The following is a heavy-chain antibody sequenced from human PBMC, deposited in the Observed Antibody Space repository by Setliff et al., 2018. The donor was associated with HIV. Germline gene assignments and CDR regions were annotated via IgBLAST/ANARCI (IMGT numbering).Heavy chain of an antibody. Sequence: SETLSLTCTVSGGSISSYYWSWIRQPPGKGLEWIGYIYYSGSTNYNPSLKSRVTISVDTSKNQFSLKLSSGTAADTAVYYCARDRVGGNYYYMDVWGKGTTVTVSS. J-gene: IGHJ6*03. CDR1: GGSISSYY. D-gene: IGHD1-26*01. CDR3: ARDRVGGNYYYMDV. V-gene: IGHV4-59*01. CDR2: IYYSGST.